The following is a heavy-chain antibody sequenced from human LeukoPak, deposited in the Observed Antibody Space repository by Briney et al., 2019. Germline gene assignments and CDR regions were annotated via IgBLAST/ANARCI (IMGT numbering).Heavy chain of an antibody. CDR1: GGSLSGYY. V-gene: IGHV4-34*01. Sequence: PSETLSLTCAVYGGSLSGYYWGWIRQPPGKGLERIGEIDHSGSTNYNPSLKSRVTISVDTSKNHFSLKLNSVTAADTAVYYCARHATSNWYRLFDYWGQGTLVTVSS. J-gene: IGHJ4*02. CDR3: ARHATSNWYRLFDY. CDR2: IDHSGST. D-gene: IGHD6-13*01.